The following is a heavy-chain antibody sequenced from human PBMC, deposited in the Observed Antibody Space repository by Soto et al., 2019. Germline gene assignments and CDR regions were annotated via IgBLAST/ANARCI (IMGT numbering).Heavy chain of an antibody. J-gene: IGHJ6*02. Sequence: ETLYRTCAVYGGSFSGYYWSWIRQSPGKGLEWIGEINHSGSTNYNPSLKSRVTISVDTSKNQFSLKLSSVTAADTAVYYCARFAGYYGSGSYRSYYYGMDVWGQGTKVT. CDR1: GGSFSGYY. V-gene: IGHV4-34*01. CDR2: INHSGST. CDR3: ARFAGYYGSGSYRSYYYGMDV. D-gene: IGHD3-10*01.